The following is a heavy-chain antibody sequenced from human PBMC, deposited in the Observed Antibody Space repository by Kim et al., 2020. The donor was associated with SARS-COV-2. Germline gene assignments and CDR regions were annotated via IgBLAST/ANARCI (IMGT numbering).Heavy chain of an antibody. D-gene: IGHD3-10*01. J-gene: IGHJ5*01. CDR3: ARVPSFYYTSGIYRWF. CDR2: VYFSGST. V-gene: IGHV4-39*07. CDR1: GASISATSHY. Sequence: SETLSLTCTVSGASISATSHYWGWIRQPPGRGLEWIGTVYFSGSTFYNPALKSRVTMSVDTSKNQFSLSLGSVTAADTAAYYCARVPSFYYTSGIYRWF.